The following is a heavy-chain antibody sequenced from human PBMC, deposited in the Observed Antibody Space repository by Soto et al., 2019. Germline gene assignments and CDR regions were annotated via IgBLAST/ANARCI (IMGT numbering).Heavy chain of an antibody. D-gene: IGHD4-17*01. CDR2: IYYSGST. J-gene: IGHJ6*02. Sequence: SETLSLTCTVSGGSISSSSYYWGWIRQPPGKGLEWIGSIYYSGSTYYNPSLKSRVTISVDTSKNQFSLKLSSVTAADTAVYYCARDQVSTVTTIKVYYYGMDVWGQGTTVTVSS. CDR1: GGSISSSSYY. CDR3: ARDQVSTVTTIKVYYYGMDV. V-gene: IGHV4-39*07.